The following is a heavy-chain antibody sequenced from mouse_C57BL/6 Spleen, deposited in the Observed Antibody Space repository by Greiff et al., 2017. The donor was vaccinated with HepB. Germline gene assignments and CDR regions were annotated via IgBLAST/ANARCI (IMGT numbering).Heavy chain of an antibody. V-gene: IGHV3-6*01. CDR3: ARYYGSSLGYFDV. J-gene: IGHJ1*03. CDR2: ISYDGSN. Sequence: EVKLVESGPGLVKPSQSLSLTCSVTGYSITSGYYWNWIRQFPGNKLEWMGYISYDGSNNYNPSLKNRISITRDTSKNQFFLKLNSVTTEDTATYYCARYYGSSLGYFDVWGTGTTVTVSS. D-gene: IGHD1-1*01. CDR1: GYSITSGYY.